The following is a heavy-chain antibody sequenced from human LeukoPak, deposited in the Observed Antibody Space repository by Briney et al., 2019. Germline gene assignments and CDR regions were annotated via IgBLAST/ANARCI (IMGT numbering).Heavy chain of an antibody. D-gene: IGHD3-22*01. CDR3: ARVQWADDSSGYYSFQH. J-gene: IGHJ1*01. V-gene: IGHV4-34*01. Sequence: SETLSLTCAVYGGSFSGYYWSWIRQPPGKGLEWIGEINHSGSTNYNPSLKSRVTISVDTSKNQFSLKLSSVTAADTAVYYCARVQWADDSSGYYSFQHWGQGTLVTVSS. CDR2: INHSGST. CDR1: GGSFSGYY.